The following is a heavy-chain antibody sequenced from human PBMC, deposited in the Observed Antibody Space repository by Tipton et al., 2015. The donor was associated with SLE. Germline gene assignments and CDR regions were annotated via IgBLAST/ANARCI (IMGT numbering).Heavy chain of an antibody. CDR2: FSPYNGNT. Sequence: QLVQSGAEVKKPGASVKVSCKAFDYSFSSYGISWVRQAPGQGLEWIGWFSPYNGNTNYAQKLQGRVTMTTDTSTSTAYMELRGLRSDDTAVYYCARVSAGDDYWGQGTLVTVSS. J-gene: IGHJ4*02. D-gene: IGHD6-13*01. CDR1: DYSFSSYG. CDR3: ARVSAGDDY. V-gene: IGHV1-18*04.